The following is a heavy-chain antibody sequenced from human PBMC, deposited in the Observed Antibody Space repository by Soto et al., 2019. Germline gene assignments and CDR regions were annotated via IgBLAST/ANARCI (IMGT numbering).Heavy chain of an antibody. CDR1: GYSITCCA. D-gene: IGHD2-2*01. J-gene: IGHJ4*02. CDR3: ARDGEGEAAAAMVY. CDR2: INAGYSDT. V-gene: IGHV1-3*01. Sequence: QVQLVQSGAEVKKPGASVRVSRKASGYSITCCAMHWVRQAPGQRPEWMGWINAGYSDTKYSQKFQGRLTMVRDTSASTAYMELSGLTSEDTAVYYCARDGEGEAAAAMVYWGQGTLVTVSS.